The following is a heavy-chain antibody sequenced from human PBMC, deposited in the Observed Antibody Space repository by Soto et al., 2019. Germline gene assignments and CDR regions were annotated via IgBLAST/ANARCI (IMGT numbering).Heavy chain of an antibody. V-gene: IGHV3-21*01. CDR2: VSKSGYA. CDR1: GFTFNNYG. Sequence: GGSLRLSCTVSGFTFNNYGINWVRQAPGKGLEWVSSVSKSGYAYYSDSVKGRFTISRDNAKNSVSLQMNTLRVEDTAVYYCAREDSIIIPAVSDSWGQGTLVTVSS. D-gene: IGHD2-21*01. CDR3: AREDSIIIPAVSDS. J-gene: IGHJ4*02.